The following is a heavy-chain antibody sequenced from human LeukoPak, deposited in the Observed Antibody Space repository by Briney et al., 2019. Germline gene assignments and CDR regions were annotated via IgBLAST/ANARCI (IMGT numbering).Heavy chain of an antibody. CDR1: GYTFTSYY. V-gene: IGHV1-46*01. D-gene: IGHD3-9*01. Sequence: ASVKVSCKASGYTFTSYYMHWVRQAPGQGLEWMGIINPSGGSTSYAQKLQGRVTMTRDTTTSKVYMKLSSLRSEDTAVYYCAREAYDILTGYQEKYNWFDPWGQGTLVTVSS. CDR3: AREAYDILTGYQEKYNWFDP. J-gene: IGHJ5*02. CDR2: INPSGGST.